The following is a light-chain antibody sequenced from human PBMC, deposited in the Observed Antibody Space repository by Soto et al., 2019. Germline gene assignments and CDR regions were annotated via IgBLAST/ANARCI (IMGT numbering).Light chain of an antibody. CDR1: QSISTS. CDR3: QQGYSRPRT. Sequence: DIQLTQSPSSLSASVGDRVTITCRASQSISTSLNWYQQKPGKAPNLLIFTSSNLESGVPSRISGSGSGTDFTLTISSLQPEDFATYFCQQGYSRPRTFGQGTKVEIK. V-gene: IGKV1-39*01. CDR2: TSS. J-gene: IGKJ1*01.